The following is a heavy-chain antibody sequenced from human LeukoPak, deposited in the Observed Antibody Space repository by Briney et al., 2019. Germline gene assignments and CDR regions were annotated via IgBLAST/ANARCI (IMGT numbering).Heavy chain of an antibody. D-gene: IGHD1-26*01. CDR2: IWYDGSNK. V-gene: IGHV3-33*01. Sequence: PGGSPRLSCAAPGFTFSSYGMHWVRQAPGKGLEWVAVIWYDGSNKYYADSVKGRFTISRDNSKNTLYLQMNSLRAEDTAVYYCARAIGIVGATTPLDYWGQGTLVTVSS. J-gene: IGHJ4*02. CDR3: ARAIGIVGATTPLDY. CDR1: GFTFSSYG.